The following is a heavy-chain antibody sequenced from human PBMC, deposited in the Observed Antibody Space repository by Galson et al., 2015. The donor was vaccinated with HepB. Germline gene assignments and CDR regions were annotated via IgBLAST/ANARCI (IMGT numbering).Heavy chain of an antibody. CDR2: ISAYNGNT. D-gene: IGHD3-16*01. V-gene: IGHV1-18*04. J-gene: IGHJ4*02. CDR3: ATAYYDYVWGTLTYFDY. CDR1: GYTFTSYG. Sequence: SVKVSCKASGYTFTSYGISWVRQAPGQGLEWMGWISAYNGNTNYAQKLQGRVTMTTDTSTSTAYMELRSLRSDDTAVYYCATAYYDYVWGTLTYFDYWGQGTLVTVSS.